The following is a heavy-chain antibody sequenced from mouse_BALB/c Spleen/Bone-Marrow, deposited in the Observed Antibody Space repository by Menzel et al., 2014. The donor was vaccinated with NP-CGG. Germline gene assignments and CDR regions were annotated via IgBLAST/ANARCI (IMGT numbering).Heavy chain of an antibody. CDR2: ISTYSGNT. CDR1: GYTFTDYA. D-gene: IGHD2-14*01. Sequence: VQLVESGPELVRPGVSVKISCKGSGYTFTDYAMHWVKQSHAESLEWIGVISTYSGNTNYNQKFKGKATMTVDKSSSTAYMELARLTSEDSAIYYCARGNRYDGAWFAYWGQGTLVTVSA. J-gene: IGHJ3*01. CDR3: ARGNRYDGAWFAY. V-gene: IGHV1-67*01.